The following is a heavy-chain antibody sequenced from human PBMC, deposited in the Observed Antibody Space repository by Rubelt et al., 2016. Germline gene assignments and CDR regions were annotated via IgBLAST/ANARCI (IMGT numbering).Heavy chain of an antibody. CDR3: ARGSRTFDY. CDR1: GYTFTNYY. D-gene: IGHD6-13*01. J-gene: IGHJ4*02. Sequence: QVQLVQSGAEVKKPGASVKVSCKASGYTFTNYYIHWVRQAPGQGLEWMGIINRRGGSTNYAQKFQGRVTMTKNTSISTAHMDLSSLTSEDTAVYYCARGSRTFDYWGQGTLLTVSS. V-gene: IGHV1-46*01. CDR2: INRRGGST.